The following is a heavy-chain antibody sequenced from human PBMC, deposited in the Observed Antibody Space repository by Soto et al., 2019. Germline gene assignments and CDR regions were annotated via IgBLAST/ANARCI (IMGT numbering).Heavy chain of an antibody. CDR3: ARGTMLRGPGYYYAMDV. CDR2: IYYSGSS. J-gene: IGHJ6*02. V-gene: IGHV4-31*03. D-gene: IGHD3-10*01. Sequence: SETLSLTCTVSGDSISRNGYFWTWIRQHPGKGLEWIGYIYYSGSSYHNPSLKSRVIISVDTSKNQFSLNLTAVTAADTAVYYCARGTMLRGPGYYYAMDVWGQGTTVTVSS. CDR1: GDSISRNGYF.